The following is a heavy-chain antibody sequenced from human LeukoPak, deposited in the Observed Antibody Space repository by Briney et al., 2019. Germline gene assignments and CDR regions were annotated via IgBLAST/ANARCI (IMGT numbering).Heavy chain of an antibody. D-gene: IGHD3-22*01. Sequence: GASVKVSCKASGYTFTGYYMHWVRQAPGQGLEWMGWINPDSGGTNYAQKFQGRVTMTRDTSKNQFSLKLSSVTAADTAVYYCARLPLYYDSSFDIWGQGTMVTVSS. CDR1: GYTFTGYY. CDR3: ARLPLYYDSSFDI. V-gene: IGHV1-2*02. J-gene: IGHJ3*02. CDR2: INPDSGGT.